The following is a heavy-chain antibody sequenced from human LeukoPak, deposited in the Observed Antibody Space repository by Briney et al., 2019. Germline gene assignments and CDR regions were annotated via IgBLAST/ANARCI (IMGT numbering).Heavy chain of an antibody. CDR1: GFTFGDYA. V-gene: IGHV3-21*01. CDR3: ARDRAARPN. Sequence: PGGSLRLSCTASGFTFGDYAMSWVRQAPGKGLEWVSSISSSSSYIYYADSVKGRFTISRDNAKNSLYLQMSSLRAEDTAVYYCARDRAARPNWGQGTLVTVSS. CDR2: ISSSSSYI. D-gene: IGHD6-6*01. J-gene: IGHJ4*02.